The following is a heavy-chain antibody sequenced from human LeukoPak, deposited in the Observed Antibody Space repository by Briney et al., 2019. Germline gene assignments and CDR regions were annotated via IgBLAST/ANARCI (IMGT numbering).Heavy chain of an antibody. V-gene: IGHV3-33*01. CDR2: IWYDGSNK. CDR1: GFTFSSYG. CDR3: ARDIRDYYDSSGYWNDAFDI. J-gene: IGHJ3*02. D-gene: IGHD3-22*01. Sequence: QSGRSLRLSCAASGFTFSSYGMHWVRQAPGKGLEWVAVIWYDGSNKYYADSVKGRFTISRDNSKNTLYLQMNRLRAEDTAVYYCARDIRDYYDSSGYWNDAFDIWGQGTMVTVSS.